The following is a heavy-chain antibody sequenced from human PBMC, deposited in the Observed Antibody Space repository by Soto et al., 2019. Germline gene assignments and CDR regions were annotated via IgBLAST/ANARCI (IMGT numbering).Heavy chain of an antibody. Sequence: SQTLSLTCAISGDSVSSNSAAWNWIRQSPSRGLEWLGRTYYRSKWYNDYAVSVKSRITINPDTSKSQFSLQLNSVTPEDTAVYYCARESYYYDSSRLWTNWFDPWGQGTLVTVSS. CDR1: GDSVSSNSAA. D-gene: IGHD3-22*01. CDR3: ARESYYYDSSRLWTNWFDP. J-gene: IGHJ5*02. V-gene: IGHV6-1*01. CDR2: TYYRSKWYN.